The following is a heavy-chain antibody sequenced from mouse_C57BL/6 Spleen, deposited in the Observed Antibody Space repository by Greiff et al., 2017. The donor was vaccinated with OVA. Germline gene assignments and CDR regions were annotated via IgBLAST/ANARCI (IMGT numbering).Heavy chain of an antibody. D-gene: IGHD1-1*01. V-gene: IGHV3-6*01. J-gene: IGHJ2*01. CDR2: ISYDGSN. CDR3: ARVSFTTVVATDYFDY. CDR1: GYSITSGYY. Sequence: DVQLQESGPGLVKPSQSLSLTCSVTGYSITSGYYWNWIRQFPGNKLEWMGYISYDGSNNYNPSLKNRISITRDTSKNQFFLKLNSVTTEDTATYYCARVSFTTVVATDYFDYWGQGTTLTVSS.